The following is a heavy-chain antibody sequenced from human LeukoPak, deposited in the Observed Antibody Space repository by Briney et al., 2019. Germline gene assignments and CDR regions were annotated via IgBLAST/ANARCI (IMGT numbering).Heavy chain of an antibody. CDR1: GESITAYY. J-gene: IGHJ6*03. D-gene: IGHD2-2*01. Sequence: SETLSLTCAVYGESITAYYWTWIRQPPGKGLEWIGEINHSGSTNYNPSLKSRVTISVDTSKNQFSLKLSSVTAADTAVYYCGRTSWAGYYMDVWGKGTTVTVSS. V-gene: IGHV4-34*01. CDR3: GRTSWAGYYMDV. CDR2: INHSGST.